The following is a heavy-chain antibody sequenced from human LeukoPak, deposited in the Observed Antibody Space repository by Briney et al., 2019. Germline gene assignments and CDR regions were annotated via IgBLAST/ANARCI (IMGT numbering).Heavy chain of an antibody. D-gene: IGHD2-2*01. CDR1: GFTFDDYV. Sequence: GGSLRLSCAASGFTFDDYVMSWVRQAPGKGLEGVSGINWNGGSTGYAASGKVRCTISRGNAKNSLYLQMNSLRAEDTALYYCAVDCSSTSCYAHTFVDVWGKGTTVTVSS. CDR2: INWNGGST. CDR3: AVDCSSTSCYAHTFVDV. V-gene: IGHV3-20*04. J-gene: IGHJ6*04.